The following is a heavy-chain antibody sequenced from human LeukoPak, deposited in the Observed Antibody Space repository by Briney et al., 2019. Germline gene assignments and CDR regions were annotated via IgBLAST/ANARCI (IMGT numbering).Heavy chain of an antibody. CDR3: ATSYHNWDFDY. J-gene: IGHJ4*02. D-gene: IGHD1-20*01. CDR1: GYTLTELS. V-gene: IGHV1-24*01. CDR2: FDPEDGET. Sequence: ASVTVSCKVSGYTLTELSTHWVRQAPGKGLEWMGSFDPEDGETIYAQKFQGRVTMTEDTSTDTAYMELSSLRSEDTAVYYCATSYHNWDFDYWGQGTLVTVSS.